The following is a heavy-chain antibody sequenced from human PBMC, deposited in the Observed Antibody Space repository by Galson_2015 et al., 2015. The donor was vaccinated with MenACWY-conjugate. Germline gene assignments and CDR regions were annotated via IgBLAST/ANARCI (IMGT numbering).Heavy chain of an antibody. V-gene: IGHV3-23*01. J-gene: IGHJ4*02. CDR1: GFTFSTYA. Sequence: SLRLSCAASGFTFSTYAMSWVRQAPGKGLEWVSGVSGSGESTYYADSVKGRFTISRDNSKNRLYLQMDSLRAEDTAVYYCAKDQVAAAMMGRYGYRGQGTLVTVSS. CDR3: AKDQVAAAMMGRYGY. D-gene: IGHD2-21*02. CDR2: VSGSGEST.